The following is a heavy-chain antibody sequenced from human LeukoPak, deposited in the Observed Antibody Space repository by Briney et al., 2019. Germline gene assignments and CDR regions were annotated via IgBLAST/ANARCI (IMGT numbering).Heavy chain of an antibody. CDR1: GGSISSYY. CDR3: ARDDTLRYSYGHNWFDP. J-gene: IGHJ5*02. CDR2: IYTSGST. V-gene: IGHV4-4*07. Sequence: SETLSLTCTVSGGSISSYYWSWIRQPAGKGLEWIGRIYTSGSTNYNPSLKSRVTMSVDTSKNQFSLKLSSVTAADTAVYYCARDDTLRYSYGHNWFDPWGQGTLVTVSS. D-gene: IGHD5-18*01.